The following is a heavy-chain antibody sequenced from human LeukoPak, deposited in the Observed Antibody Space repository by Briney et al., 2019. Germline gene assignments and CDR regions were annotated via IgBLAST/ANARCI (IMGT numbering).Heavy chain of an antibody. CDR3: ARDSRGDIVVVPAAPHFDY. Sequence: ASVKVSCKASGYTFTGYYMHWVRQAPGQGLEWMGWINPNSGGTNYAQKFQGRVTMTRDTSISTACMELSRLRSDDTAVYYCARDSRGDIVVVPAAPHFDYWGQGTLVTVSS. D-gene: IGHD2-2*01. V-gene: IGHV1-2*02. J-gene: IGHJ4*02. CDR2: INPNSGGT. CDR1: GYTFTGYY.